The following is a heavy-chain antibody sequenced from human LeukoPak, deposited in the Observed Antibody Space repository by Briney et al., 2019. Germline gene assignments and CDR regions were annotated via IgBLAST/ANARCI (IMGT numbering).Heavy chain of an antibody. J-gene: IGHJ3*02. V-gene: IGHV1-46*01. CDR3: ARGQNIVVVPAAIQADDAFDI. Sequence: ASVKVSCKASGYTFTSYYMHWVRQAPGQGLEWMGIINPSGGSTSYAQKFQGRVTMTRDTSTSTVYMELSSLRSENTAVYYCARGQNIVVVPAAIQADDAFDIWGQGTMVTVSS. CDR1: GYTFTSYY. D-gene: IGHD2-2*02. CDR2: INPSGGST.